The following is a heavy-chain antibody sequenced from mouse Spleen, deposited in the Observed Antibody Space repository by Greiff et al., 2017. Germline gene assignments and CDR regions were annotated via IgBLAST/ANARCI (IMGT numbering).Heavy chain of an antibody. V-gene: IGHV5-16*01. CDR2: INYDGSST. D-gene: IGHD4-1*01. J-gene: IGHJ2*01. CDR3: ARDLGQNYFDY. CDR1: GFTFSDYY. Sequence: EVHLVESEGGLVQPGSSMKLSCTASGFTFSDYYMAWVRQVPEKGLEWVANINYDGSSTYYLDSLKSRFIISRDNAKNILYLQMSSLKSEDTATYYCARDLGQNYFDYWGQGTTLTVSS.